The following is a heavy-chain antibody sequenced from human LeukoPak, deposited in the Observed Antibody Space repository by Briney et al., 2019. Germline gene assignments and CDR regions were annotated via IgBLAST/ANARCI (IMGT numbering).Heavy chain of an antibody. Sequence: ESLKISCKGSGYSFTSYWIGWVRQMPGKGLEWMGIIYPGDSDTRYSPSFQGQVTISADKSISTAYLQWSSLKASDTAMYYCARLDYSNYGPSLLDYWGQGTLVTVSS. D-gene: IGHD4-11*01. V-gene: IGHV5-51*01. CDR3: ARLDYSNYGPSLLDY. CDR1: GYSFTSYW. CDR2: IYPGDSDT. J-gene: IGHJ4*02.